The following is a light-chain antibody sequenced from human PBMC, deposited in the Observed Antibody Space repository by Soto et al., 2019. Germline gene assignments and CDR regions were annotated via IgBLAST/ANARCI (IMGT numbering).Light chain of an antibody. CDR1: SSNIGSNA. V-gene: IGLV1-44*01. CDR2: TNK. CDR3: GAWDDSLNGYV. Sequence: QSVLTQPPSASGTPGQRVTFSCSGSSSNIGSNAVNWYQQLPGTDPRLLIYTNKQRPSGVPDRFSGSKSGNSASLAISGLQSEDEAEYYCGAWDDSLNGYVFGNGTKVTVL. J-gene: IGLJ1*01.